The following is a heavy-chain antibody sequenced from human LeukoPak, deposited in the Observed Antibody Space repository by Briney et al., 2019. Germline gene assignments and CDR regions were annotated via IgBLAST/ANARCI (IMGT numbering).Heavy chain of an antibody. D-gene: IGHD5-18*01. CDR2: INPNSGGT. CDR3: ARDSLRVRDTAMVIVWFDP. J-gene: IGHJ5*02. Sequence: ASVKVSRKASGYTFTGYHMHWVRQAPGQGLEWMGWINPNSGGTNYAQKFQGRVTMTRDTSISTAYMELSRLRSDDTAVYYCARDSLRVRDTAMVIVWFDPWGQGTLVTVSS. CDR1: GYTFTGYH. V-gene: IGHV1-2*02.